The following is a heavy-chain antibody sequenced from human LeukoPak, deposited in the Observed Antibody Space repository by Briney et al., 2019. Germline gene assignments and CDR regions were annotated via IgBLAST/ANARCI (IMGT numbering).Heavy chain of an antibody. Sequence: PSETLSLTCAVYGGSFSGYYWSWIRQPPGKGLEWIGEINHSGSTNYNPSLKSRVTISVDTSKNQFSLKLSSVTAADTAVYYCARNPPDCSSTSCPHNWFDPWGQGTLVTVSS. CDR2: INHSGST. J-gene: IGHJ5*02. V-gene: IGHV4-34*01. CDR3: ARNPPDCSSTSCPHNWFDP. D-gene: IGHD2-2*01. CDR1: GGSFSGYY.